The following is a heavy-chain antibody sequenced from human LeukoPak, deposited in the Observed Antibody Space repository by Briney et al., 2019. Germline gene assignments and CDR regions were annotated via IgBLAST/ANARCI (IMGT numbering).Heavy chain of an antibody. CDR3: ARHSGDLRFLEWLLDY. D-gene: IGHD3-3*01. CDR2: IYHSGST. J-gene: IGHJ4*02. V-gene: IGHV4-38-2*01. CDR1: GYSISSGYY. Sequence: PSETLCLTCAVSGYSISSGYYWGWILQPPGKGLEWIGSIYHSGSTYYNPSLKSRVTISVDTSKNQFSLKLSSVTAADTAVYYCARHSGDLRFLEWLLDYWGQGTLVTVSS.